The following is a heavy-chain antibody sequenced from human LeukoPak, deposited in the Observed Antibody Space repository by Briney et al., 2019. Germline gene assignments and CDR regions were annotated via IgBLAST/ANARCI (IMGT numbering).Heavy chain of an antibody. CDR2: IYYSGST. CDR3: ARGYSSSWYWFDP. CDR1: GGSISSYY. J-gene: IGHJ5*02. D-gene: IGHD6-13*01. V-gene: IGHV4-59*12. Sequence: SETLSLTCTVSGGSISSYYWSWIRQPPGKGLEWIGYIYYSGSTNYNPPLKSRVTMSVDTSKNQFSLKLGSVTAADTAVYYCARGYSSSWYWFDPWGQGTLVTVSS.